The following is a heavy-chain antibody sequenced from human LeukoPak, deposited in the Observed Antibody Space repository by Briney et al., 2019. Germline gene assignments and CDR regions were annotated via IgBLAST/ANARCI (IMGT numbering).Heavy chain of an antibody. CDR1: GGTFSSYA. Sequence: ASVKVSCKASGGTFSSYAISWVRQAPGQGLEWMGRIIPILGIANYAQKFQGRVTITADKSTSTAYMELSSLRSDDTAVYYCASNKYSSSWYYFDYWGQGTLVTVSS. J-gene: IGHJ4*02. D-gene: IGHD6-13*01. CDR2: IIPILGIA. V-gene: IGHV1-69*04. CDR3: ASNKYSSSWYYFDY.